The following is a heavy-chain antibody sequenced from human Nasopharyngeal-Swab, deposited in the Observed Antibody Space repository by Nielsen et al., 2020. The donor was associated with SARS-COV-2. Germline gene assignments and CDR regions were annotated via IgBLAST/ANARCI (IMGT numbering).Heavy chain of an antibody. V-gene: IGHV3-11*04. J-gene: IGHJ1*01. CDR2: ISSSGSIT. CDR1: GSSSSEYY. CDR3: ARGVETIHH. D-gene: IGHD5-24*01. Sequence: GGSLRLSCAASGSSSSEYYMSWIRQAPGKGLEWISDISSSGSITHYADSMKGRFTISRDNAKKSLYLQMNSLRAEDTAVYYCARGVETIHHWGQGSLVTVSS.